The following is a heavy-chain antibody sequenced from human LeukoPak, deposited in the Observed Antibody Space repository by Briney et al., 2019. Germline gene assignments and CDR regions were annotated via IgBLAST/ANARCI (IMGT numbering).Heavy chain of an antibody. D-gene: IGHD3-9*01. CDR3: TRDQYDIDY. J-gene: IGHJ4*02. CDR1: GFTVSSNY. Sequence: SGGSLRLSCAASGFTVSSNYMSWFRQAPGKGLEWVGFIRSKAYGGTTEYAASVKGRFTISRDDSKSIAYLQMNSLKTEDTAVYYCTRDQYDIDYWGQGTLVTVSS. V-gene: IGHV3-49*03. CDR2: IRSKAYGGTT.